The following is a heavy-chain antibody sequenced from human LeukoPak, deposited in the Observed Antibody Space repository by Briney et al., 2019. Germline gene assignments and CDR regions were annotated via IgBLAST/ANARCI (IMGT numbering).Heavy chain of an antibody. D-gene: IGHD3-16*01. J-gene: IGHJ4*01. CDR1: GFTFSDFT. V-gene: IGHV3-69-1*01. CDR3: VGDYDYSFDY. Sequence: GGSLRLSCAASGFTFSDFTMNWVRQAPGKGLEGVSYIRSSHILSYADSVKGRFTISRDNAENSLYLQMNSLRADDTAVYFCVGDYDYSFDYWGQGTLVTVSS. CDR2: IRSSHIL.